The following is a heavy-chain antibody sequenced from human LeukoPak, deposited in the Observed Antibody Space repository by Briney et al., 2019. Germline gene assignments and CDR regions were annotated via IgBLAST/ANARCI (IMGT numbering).Heavy chain of an antibody. V-gene: IGHV1-18*01. CDR2: ISAYNGNT. CDR1: GYTFTSYG. J-gene: IGHJ6*03. CDR3: ARAPGNLWFGEYYGRNYYYYYYMDV. D-gene: IGHD3-10*01. Sequence: ASVKVSCKASGYTFTSYGISWVRQAPGQGLEWMGWISAYNGNTNYAQKFQGRVTMTRNTSISTAYMELSSLRSEDTAVYHCARAPGNLWFGEYYGRNYYYYYYMDVWGKGTTVTISS.